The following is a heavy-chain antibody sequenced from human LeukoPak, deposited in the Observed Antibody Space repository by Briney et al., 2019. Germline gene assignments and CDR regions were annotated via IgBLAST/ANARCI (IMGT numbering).Heavy chain of an antibody. V-gene: IGHV1-69*13. CDR2: IIPIFGTA. CDR3: ARDLPPKYPVPAAIQDPYYYYGMDV. CDR1: GYTFTSYG. Sequence: GASVKVSCKASGYTFTSYGISWVRQAPGQGLEWMGGIIPIFGTANYAQKFQGRVTITADESTSTAYMELSSLRSEDTAVYYCARDLPPKYPVPAAIQDPYYYYGMDVWGQGTTVTVSS. J-gene: IGHJ6*02. D-gene: IGHD2-2*01.